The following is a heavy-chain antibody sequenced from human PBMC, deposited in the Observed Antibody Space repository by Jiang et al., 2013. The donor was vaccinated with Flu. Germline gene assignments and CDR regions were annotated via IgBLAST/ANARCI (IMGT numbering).Heavy chain of an antibody. V-gene: IGHV3-21*01. CDR1: GFTFSSYS. CDR3: TLLRGNSGYEHYYHYGLDV. CDR2: ISSSGTYI. Sequence: GGLVKPGGSLRLSCAASGFTFSSYSMNWVRQAPGKGLEWVSSISSSGTYIYYADSVKGRFTVSRDNAKESLFLQMGSLRAEDTAVYYCTLLRGNSGYEHYYHYGLDVWGQGTTVTVSS. D-gene: IGHD5-12*01. J-gene: IGHJ6*02.